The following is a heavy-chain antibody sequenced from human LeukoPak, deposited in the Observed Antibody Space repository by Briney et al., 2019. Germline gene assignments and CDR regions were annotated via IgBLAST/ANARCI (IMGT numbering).Heavy chain of an antibody. J-gene: IGHJ4*02. D-gene: IGHD2-15*01. CDR3: ARDPDKLYYFDY. CDR2: ISYDGSNK. CDR1: GITFISYP. V-gene: IGHV3-30-3*01. Sequence: PGRSLRLSCAASGITFISYPMHWVRQAPGKGLEWVAVISYDGSNKYYADSVKGRFTISRDNSKNTLYLQMNSLRAEDTAVYYCARDPDKLYYFDYWGQGTLVTVSS.